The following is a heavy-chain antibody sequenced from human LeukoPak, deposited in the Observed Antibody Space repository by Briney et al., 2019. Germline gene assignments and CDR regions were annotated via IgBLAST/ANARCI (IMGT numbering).Heavy chain of an antibody. CDR1: GGSISSYY. Sequence: SETLSLTCTVSGGSISSYYWNWNRQPAGKGLEWIGRIYTSGSTNYNPSLKSRVTMSVDTSKNQFSLKQNSVTAADTAVYYCARSLSSGWFPFDYWGQGTLVTVSS. V-gene: IGHV4-4*07. J-gene: IGHJ4*02. CDR2: IYTSGST. CDR3: ARSLSSGWFPFDY. D-gene: IGHD6-19*01.